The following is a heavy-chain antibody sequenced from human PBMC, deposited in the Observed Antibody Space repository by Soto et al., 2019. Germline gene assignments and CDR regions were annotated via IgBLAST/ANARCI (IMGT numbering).Heavy chain of an antibody. CDR1: GGSMSGYY. J-gene: IGHJ6*02. CDR2: VYTSETT. D-gene: IGHD6-13*01. V-gene: IGHV4-4*07. CDR3: AGNIAAAGRRYYGMDV. Sequence: QVQLQESGPGLVKPSETLSLTCTVSGGSMSGYYWSWIRQSAGKGLEWIGRVYTSETTYYNPSLKRRVTMSLYTSRNQFSLSLYSLTAADTAVYYCAGNIAAAGRRYYGMDVWGQGTTVTVSS.